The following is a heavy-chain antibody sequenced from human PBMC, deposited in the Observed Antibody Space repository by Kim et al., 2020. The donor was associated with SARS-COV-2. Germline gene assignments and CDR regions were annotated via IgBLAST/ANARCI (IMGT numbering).Heavy chain of an antibody. J-gene: IGHJ4*02. CDR3: ARERGDFVVIPFDY. D-gene: IGHD3-22*01. CDR2: ISYDGSNK. Sequence: GGSLRLSCAASGFTFSSYAMHWVRQAPGKGLEWVAVISYDGSNKYYADSVKGRFTISRDNSKNTLYLQMSSLRAEDTAVYYCARERGDFVVIPFDYWGQGTLVTVSS. V-gene: IGHV3-30-3*01. CDR1: GFTFSSYA.